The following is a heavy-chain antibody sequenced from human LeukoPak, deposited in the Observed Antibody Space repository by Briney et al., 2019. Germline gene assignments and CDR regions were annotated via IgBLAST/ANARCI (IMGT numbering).Heavy chain of an antibody. CDR2: IYYSGNT. Sequence: PGGSLRLSCAASGFTFSSYEMNWIRQPPGKGLEWIGSIYYSGNTYYNASLKSQVSISIDTSKNRFSLKLTSVTAADTAVYYCARQTGSGLFILPGGQGTLVTVSS. V-gene: IGHV4-39*01. CDR1: GFTFSSYE. CDR3: ARQTGSGLFILP. J-gene: IGHJ4*02. D-gene: IGHD3/OR15-3a*01.